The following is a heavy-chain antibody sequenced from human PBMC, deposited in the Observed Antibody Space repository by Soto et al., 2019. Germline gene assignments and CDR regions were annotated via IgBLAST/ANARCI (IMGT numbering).Heavy chain of an antibody. J-gene: IGHJ4*02. CDR1: GGSVSSGSYY. D-gene: IGHD3-3*01. CDR2: IYYSGST. Sequence: SETLSLTCTVSGGSVSSGSYYWSWIRQPPGKGLEWIGYIYYSGSTNYNPSLKSRVTISVDTSKNQFSLKLSSVTAADTAVYYCARVPYYDFWSGYHLYFDYWGQGTLVTVSS. V-gene: IGHV4-61*01. CDR3: ARVPYYDFWSGYHLYFDY.